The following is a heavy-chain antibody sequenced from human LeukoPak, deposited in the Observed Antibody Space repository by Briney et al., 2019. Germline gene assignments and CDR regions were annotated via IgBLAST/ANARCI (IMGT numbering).Heavy chain of an antibody. J-gene: IGHJ3*02. D-gene: IGHD3-10*01. V-gene: IGHV4-31*03. CDR3: ARGFGEYDAFDI. CDR2: IYASGSA. CDR1: AGSIDNGGYY. Sequence: SETLSLTCTVSAGSIDNGGYYWTWIRQPPGRGLEYIGYIYASGSAYYNPSLKSRLTLSVDGAKNQFSLNLTSVTAADTAVYYCARGFGEYDAFDIWGQGTMVTVSS.